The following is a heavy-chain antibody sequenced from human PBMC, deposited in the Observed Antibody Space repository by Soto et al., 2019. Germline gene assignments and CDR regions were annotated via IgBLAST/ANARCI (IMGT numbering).Heavy chain of an antibody. J-gene: IGHJ4*02. CDR1: GYTFTGYY. Sequence: QVQLVQSGAEVKKPGASVKVSCKTSGYTFTGYYIHWIRQAPGQGLVWMGWINPNSGDTNYSQDFQGRVTMTSDTSFTTAYVELTRLRSDDTAVYYCARREQWLENFDYWGQGTLVTVSA. CDR3: ARREQWLENFDY. CDR2: INPNSGDT. V-gene: IGHV1-2*02. D-gene: IGHD6-19*01.